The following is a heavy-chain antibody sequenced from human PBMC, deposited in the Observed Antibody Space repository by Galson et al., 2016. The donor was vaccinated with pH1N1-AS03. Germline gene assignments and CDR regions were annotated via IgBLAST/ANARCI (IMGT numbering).Heavy chain of an antibody. CDR2: IYYSGST. D-gene: IGHD1-1*01. CDR1: GGSISSYY. Sequence: ETLSLTCTVSGGSISSYYWSWIRQPPGKGLEWIGYIYYSGSTKYNPSLKSRVTISVDTSKDQFSLKLSSVTAADTAVDYCARTGSRVNAPFYYYYYGMDVWGQGTTVTVSS. CDR3: ARTGSRVNAPFYYYYYGMDV. V-gene: IGHV4-59*01. J-gene: IGHJ6*02.